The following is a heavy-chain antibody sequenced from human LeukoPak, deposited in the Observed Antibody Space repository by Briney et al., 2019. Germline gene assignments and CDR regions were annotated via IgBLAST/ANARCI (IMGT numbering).Heavy chain of an antibody. Sequence: PGGSLRLSCAASGFTFSSYAMSWVRQAPGKGLEWVSAISGSGGSTYYADSVKGRFTISRDNSKNTLYLQMNSLRAEDTAVYYCARDQNDYGDYGCAFDIWGQGTMVTVSS. V-gene: IGHV3-23*01. J-gene: IGHJ3*02. CDR2: ISGSGGST. D-gene: IGHD4-17*01. CDR1: GFTFSSYA. CDR3: ARDQNDYGDYGCAFDI.